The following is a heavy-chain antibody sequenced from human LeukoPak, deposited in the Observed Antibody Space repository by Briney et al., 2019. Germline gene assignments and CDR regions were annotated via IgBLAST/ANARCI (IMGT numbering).Heavy chain of an antibody. CDR1: GGSFSGYY. V-gene: IGHV4-34*01. J-gene: IGHJ4*02. Sequence: PSETLSLTCAVYGGSFSGYYWSWIRQPPGKGLEWIGEINHSGSTNYNPSLKSRVTISVDTSKNQFSLKLSSVTAADTAVYYCAGKTKYSSSSNLDYWGQGTLVTVSS. CDR3: AGKTKYSSSSNLDY. D-gene: IGHD6-6*01. CDR2: INHSGST.